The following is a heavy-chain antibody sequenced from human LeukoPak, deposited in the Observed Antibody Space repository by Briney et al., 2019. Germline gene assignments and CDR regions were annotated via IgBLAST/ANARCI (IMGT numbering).Heavy chain of an antibody. J-gene: IGHJ4*02. CDR3: AKMPVSYSSGWTNFDY. CDR1: GFTFSSYA. V-gene: IGHV3-23*01. Sequence: GGSLRLSCAASGFTFSSYAMSWVRQAPGKGLEWVSAISGSGGSTYYADSVKGRFTISRDNSKNTLYLQMNSLRAEDTAVYFCAKMPVSYSSGWTNFDYWGQGTLVTVSS. CDR2: ISGSGGST. D-gene: IGHD6-19*01.